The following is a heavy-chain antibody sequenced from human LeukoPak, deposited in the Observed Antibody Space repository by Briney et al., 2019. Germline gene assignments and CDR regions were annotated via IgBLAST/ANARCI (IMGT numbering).Heavy chain of an antibody. V-gene: IGHV4-34*01. J-gene: IGHJ3*02. CDR1: GGSFSGYY. CDR2: INHSGST. CDR3: ARWDCSSTSCYSFWASDAFDI. Sequence: SETLSLTCAVYGGSFSGYYWSWIRQPPGKGLEWIGEINHSGSTNYNPSLKSRVTISVDTSKNQFSLKLSSVTAADTAVYYCARWDCSSTSCYSFWASDAFDIWGQGTMVTVSS. D-gene: IGHD2-2*02.